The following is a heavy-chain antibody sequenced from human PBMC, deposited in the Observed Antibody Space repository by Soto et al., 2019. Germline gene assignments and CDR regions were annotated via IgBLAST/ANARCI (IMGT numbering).Heavy chain of an antibody. D-gene: IGHD3-22*01. CDR3: ASCYYDSSGYIAFDI. CDR1: GGSISSGGYY. CDR2: IYYSGST. J-gene: IGHJ3*02. Sequence: SETLSLTCTVSGGSISSGGYYWSWIRQHPGKGLEWIGYIYYSGSTYYNPSLKSRVTISVDTSKNQFSLKLSSVTAADTAVYYCASCYYDSSGYIAFDIWGQGTMVTVSS. V-gene: IGHV4-31*03.